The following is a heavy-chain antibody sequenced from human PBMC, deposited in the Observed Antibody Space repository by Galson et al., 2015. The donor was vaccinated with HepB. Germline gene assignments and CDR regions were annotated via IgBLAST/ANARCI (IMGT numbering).Heavy chain of an antibody. Sequence: SLRLSCAASGFTFDDYAMHWVRQAPGKGLEWVSGISWNSGSIGYADSVKGRFTISRDNAKNSLYLQMNSLRAEDTALYYCAKDIGAPFLDDSSGWGAFDIWGQGTMVTVSS. D-gene: IGHD6-19*01. CDR1: GFTFDDYA. CDR3: AKDIGAPFLDDSSGWGAFDI. J-gene: IGHJ3*02. CDR2: ISWNSGSI. V-gene: IGHV3-9*01.